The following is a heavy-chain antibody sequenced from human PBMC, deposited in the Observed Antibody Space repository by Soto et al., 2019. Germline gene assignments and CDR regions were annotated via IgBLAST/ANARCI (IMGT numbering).Heavy chain of an antibody. CDR2: IYHGLSI. CDR3: ARHGGYYFDY. J-gene: IGHJ4*02. CDR1: SGSFSGYY. V-gene: IGHV4-34*01. D-gene: IGHD3-16*01. Sequence: SETLSLTCAVYSGSFSGYYWSWIRQPPGKGLEWIGEIYHGLSIVYNPSLKSRVTISGDSSKNQFSLKLSSVTAADTAVYYCARHGGYYFDYWGRGTLVTVS.